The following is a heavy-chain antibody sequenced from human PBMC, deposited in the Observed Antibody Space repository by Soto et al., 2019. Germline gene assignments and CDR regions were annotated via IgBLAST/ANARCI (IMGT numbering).Heavy chain of an antibody. D-gene: IGHD5-18*01. J-gene: IGHJ4*02. CDR2: IIPIFGTA. Sequence: QVQLVQSGAEVKKPGSSVKVSCKASGGTFSSYAISWVRQAPGQGLEWMGGIIPIFGTANYAQKLQGRVTITADECTNTAYMELRSLRSEDRAVYCCGRPDTAMVMGSFFDYWVQGTLVTVSS. CDR3: GRPDTAMVMGSFFDY. V-gene: IGHV1-69*01. CDR1: GGTFSSYA.